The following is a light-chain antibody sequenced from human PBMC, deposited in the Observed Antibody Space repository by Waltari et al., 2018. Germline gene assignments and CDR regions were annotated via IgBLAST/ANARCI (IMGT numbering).Light chain of an antibody. CDR1: SSNIGSNA. J-gene: IGLJ2*01. V-gene: IGLV1-44*01. CDR3: AAWDDSLNGVI. Sequence: QSVPTQPPSASGTPGQRVTIPCSGRSSNIGSNAVTWYHQSPGAAPKLPIYTNDQRPSGVPDRFSGSKSGTSASLAISGLQSDDEADYYCAAWDDSLNGVIFGGGTKLTVL. CDR2: TND.